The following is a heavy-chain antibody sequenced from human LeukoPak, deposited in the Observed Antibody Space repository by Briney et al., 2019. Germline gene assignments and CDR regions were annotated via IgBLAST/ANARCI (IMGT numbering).Heavy chain of an antibody. CDR2: MNPNSGNT. D-gene: IGHD3-22*01. CDR3: ARVLSITMIMTMGY. Sequence: ASVKVSCKASGYTFTSCDINWVRQATGQGLEWMGWMNPNSGNTGYAQKFQGRVTMTRNTSISTAYMELSSLRSEDTAVYYCARVLSITMIMTMGYWGQGTLVTVSS. V-gene: IGHV1-8*01. CDR1: GYTFTSCD. J-gene: IGHJ4*02.